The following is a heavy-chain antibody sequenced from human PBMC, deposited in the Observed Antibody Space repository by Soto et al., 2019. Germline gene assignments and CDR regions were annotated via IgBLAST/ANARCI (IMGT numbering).Heavy chain of an antibody. CDR3: ASDQGYFSGDCCWFEP. CDR2: IHHSGST. D-gene: IGHD2-21*02. Sequence: QVQLQESGPGLVKPSETLSLTCTVSGGSVSSGTYYWTWIRQPPGKGLEWIGYIHHSGSTTYNPSLKSLVTMSIASSMNLLSLKLTSVTVADTAIYYCASDQGYFSGDCCWFEPCGQGAFVIVSS. J-gene: IGHJ5*02. CDR1: GGSVSSGTYY. V-gene: IGHV4-61*01.